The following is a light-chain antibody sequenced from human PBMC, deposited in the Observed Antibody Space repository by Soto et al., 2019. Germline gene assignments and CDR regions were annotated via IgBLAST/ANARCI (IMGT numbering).Light chain of an antibody. CDR1: SSDVGAYNY. J-gene: IGLJ1*01. CDR3: SSYRSSTTFV. Sequence: ARTQPASVSGSPGQSITISCTGTSSDVGAYNYVSWYQQYPGKAPKVIIFEVRKRRSGVSNRFSGSKSGDTASLTISGLQAEDEADYYCSSYRSSTTFVFGTGTKVTV. V-gene: IGLV2-14*01. CDR2: EVR.